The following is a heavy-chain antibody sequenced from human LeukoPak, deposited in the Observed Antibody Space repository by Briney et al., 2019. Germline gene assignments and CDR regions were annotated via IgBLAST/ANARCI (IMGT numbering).Heavy chain of an antibody. Sequence: GGSLRLSCAASGSTFSSYAMSWVRQAPGKGLEWVSAISGSGGSTYYADSVKGRFTISRDNSKNTLYLQMNSLRAEDTAVYYCAKDGGMTTVTTFDYWGQGTLVTVSS. CDR2: ISGSGGST. D-gene: IGHD4-17*01. CDR1: GSTFSSYA. V-gene: IGHV3-23*01. J-gene: IGHJ4*02. CDR3: AKDGGMTTVTTFDY.